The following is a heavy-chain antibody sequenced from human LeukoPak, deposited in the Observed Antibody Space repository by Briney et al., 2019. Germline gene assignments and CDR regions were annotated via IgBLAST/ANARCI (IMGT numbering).Heavy chain of an antibody. CDR3: AKDPCSGGSCPLDY. Sequence: GGSLRLSCAASGFTVSSNYMSWVRQAPGKGLEWVSVLYSGGATYYADSVKGRFTISRDNSKNTLFLQLNSLRAEDTAVYYCAKDPCSGGSCPLDYWGQGTLVTVSS. CDR2: LYSGGAT. J-gene: IGHJ4*02. V-gene: IGHV3-66*01. D-gene: IGHD2-15*01. CDR1: GFTVSSNY.